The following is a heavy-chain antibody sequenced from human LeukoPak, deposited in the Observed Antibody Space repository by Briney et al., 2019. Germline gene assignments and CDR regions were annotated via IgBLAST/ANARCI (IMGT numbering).Heavy chain of an antibody. J-gene: IGHJ4*02. D-gene: IGHD4-23*01. V-gene: IGHV4-59*01. CDR1: GGSISSFY. Sequence: SETLSLTCTVSGGSISSFYWSWIRQPPGKGLEWIGYIFHTGNTIYNPSLKSRVTISVDTSKNQFSLKLSSVTAADTAVYYCVRYGGFRFDYWGQGTLVTVSS. CDR3: VRYGGFRFDY. CDR2: IFHTGNT.